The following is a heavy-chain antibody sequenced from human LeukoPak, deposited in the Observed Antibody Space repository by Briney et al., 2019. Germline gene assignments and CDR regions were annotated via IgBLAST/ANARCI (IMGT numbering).Heavy chain of an antibody. CDR3: ARGYYDYVWGSYRYGPLDY. CDR1: GGSFSGYY. D-gene: IGHD3-16*02. Sequence: SETLSLTCAVYGGSFSGYYWSWIRQPPGKGLEWIGEINHSGSTNYNPSLKSRVTISVDTSKNQFSLKLSSVTAADTAVYYCARGYYDYVWGSYRYGPLDYWAREPWSPSPQ. V-gene: IGHV4-34*01. CDR2: INHSGST. J-gene: IGHJ4*02.